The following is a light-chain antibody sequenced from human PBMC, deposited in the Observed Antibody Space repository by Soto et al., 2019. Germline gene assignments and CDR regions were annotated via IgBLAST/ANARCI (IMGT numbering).Light chain of an antibody. CDR3: QQYGSSPGLIT. V-gene: IGKV3-11*01. J-gene: IGKJ3*01. CDR2: DAS. Sequence: EIVLTQSPATLSLSPGERATLSCRASQSVSSYLAWYQQKPGQAPRLLIYDASNRATGIPARFSGSGSGTDFTLTISSLEPEDFAVYYCQQYGSSPGLITFGPGTKVDIK. CDR1: QSVSSY.